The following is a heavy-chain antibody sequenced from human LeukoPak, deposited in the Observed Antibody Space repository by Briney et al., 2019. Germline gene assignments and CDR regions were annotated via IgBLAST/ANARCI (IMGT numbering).Heavy chain of an antibody. Sequence: ASVKVSCKASGYTFTSYVINWVRQATGQGLEWMGWMNPNSGNTGYAQKFQGRVTITRNTSISTAYMELSSLRSEDTAVYYCARSSSGSGWAYYYYYYMDVWGKGTTVTVSS. CDR2: MNPNSGNT. CDR1: GYTFTSYV. V-gene: IGHV1-8*03. D-gene: IGHD6-19*01. CDR3: ARSSSGSGWAYYYYYYMDV. J-gene: IGHJ6*03.